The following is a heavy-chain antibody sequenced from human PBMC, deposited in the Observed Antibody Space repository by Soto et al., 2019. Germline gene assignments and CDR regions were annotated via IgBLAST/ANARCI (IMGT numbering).Heavy chain of an antibody. J-gene: IGHJ3*02. CDR3: ARGRRGVAGTARAFDT. D-gene: IGHD6-19*01. CDR1: GFPFDMFN. CDR2: ISSGGVSI. V-gene: IGHV3-48*02. Sequence: GGSLRLSCVASGFPFDMFNMNWVRQAPGKGLEWVSYISSGGVSIYYADSVKGRFTISRDNAKNSLYLQMNSLRDEDTAVYYCARGRRGVAGTARAFDTWGQGTMVTVSS.